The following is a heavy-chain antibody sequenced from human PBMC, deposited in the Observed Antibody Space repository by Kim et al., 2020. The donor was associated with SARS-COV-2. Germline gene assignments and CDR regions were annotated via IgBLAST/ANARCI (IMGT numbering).Heavy chain of an antibody. J-gene: IGHJ4*02. V-gene: IGHV1-8*01. CDR3: ARGANWFRY. D-gene: IGHD3-10*01. Sequence: ASVKVSCKASGYIFTSNDLNWVRQAPGQGLEWMGWMNTDSGNTGFAQKFQGRLTMTSNTSISTAYMELSSLRSEDTAVYFCARGANWFRYWGQGTLVTVSS. CDR2: MNTDSGNT. CDR1: GYIFTSND.